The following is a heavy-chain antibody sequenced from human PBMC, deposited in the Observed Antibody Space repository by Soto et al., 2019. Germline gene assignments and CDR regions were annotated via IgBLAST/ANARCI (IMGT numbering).Heavy chain of an antibody. V-gene: IGHV4-34*01. D-gene: IGHD1-26*01. CDR2: INHSGST. CDR1: GGSFSGYY. J-gene: IGHJ4*02. Sequence: SETLSLTCAVYGGSFSGYYWSWIRQPPGKGLEWIGEINHSGSTNYNPSLKSRVTISVDTSKNQFSLKLSSVTAADTAVYYCARERNSGSYYAVDYWGQGTLVTVSS. CDR3: ARERNSGSYYAVDY.